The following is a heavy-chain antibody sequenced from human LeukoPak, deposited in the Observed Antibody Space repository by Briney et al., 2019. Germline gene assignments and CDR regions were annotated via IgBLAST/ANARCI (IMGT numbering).Heavy chain of an antibody. Sequence: GGSLRLSCAASGFTVSSNYMSWVRQAPGKGLEWVSIIYSGGSAYYADSVKGRFTISRHNSKNTLYLQMNSLRAEDTAVYYCAREVGGSAFDIWGQGTMVTVSS. CDR2: IYSGGSA. CDR3: AREVGGSAFDI. CDR1: GFTVSSNY. J-gene: IGHJ3*02. D-gene: IGHD3-16*01. V-gene: IGHV3-53*04.